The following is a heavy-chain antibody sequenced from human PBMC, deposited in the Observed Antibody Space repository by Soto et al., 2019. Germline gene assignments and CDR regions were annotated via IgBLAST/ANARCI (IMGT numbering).Heavy chain of an antibody. J-gene: IGHJ5*02. D-gene: IGHD3-10*01. CDR1: GGSISSGGYS. CDR3: ASRPPYYYGSGSYGFDP. V-gene: IGHV4-30-2*01. Sequence: QLQLQESGSGLVKPSQTLSLTCAVSGGSISSGGYSWSWIRQPPGKGLECIGYIYHSGSTYYNPSLKSRLTISVDRSKNQFSLKLSSVTAADTAVYYCASRPPYYYGSGSYGFDPWGQGTLVTVSS. CDR2: IYHSGST.